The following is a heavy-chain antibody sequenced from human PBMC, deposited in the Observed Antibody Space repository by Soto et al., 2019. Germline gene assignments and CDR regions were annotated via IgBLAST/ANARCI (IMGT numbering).Heavy chain of an antibody. D-gene: IGHD3-9*01. CDR1: GFTFSSYW. Sequence: PGGSLRLSCAASGFTFSSYWMSWVRQAPGKGLEWVANIKQDGSEKYYVDSVKGQFTISRDNSKNTLYLQMNSLRAEDTAVYYCASGNSNYDILTGYYYYYGMDVWGQGTTLTVSS. V-gene: IGHV3-7*01. CDR2: IKQDGSEK. J-gene: IGHJ6*02. CDR3: ASGNSNYDILTGYYYYYGMDV.